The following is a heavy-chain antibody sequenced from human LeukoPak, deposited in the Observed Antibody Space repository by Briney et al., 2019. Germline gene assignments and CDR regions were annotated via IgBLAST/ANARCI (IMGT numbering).Heavy chain of an antibody. CDR3: ARLTRLSTSPDRYYLDY. J-gene: IGHJ4*02. Sequence: SETLSLTCTVSGDSISSYYWSWIRQPPGKGLEWIGYIYTSGSTNYIPSLKGRVTISIDTSKNQFSLKLSSVTAADSAVYYCARLTRLSTSPDRYYLDYWGQGPLVTVSS. CDR1: GDSISSYY. D-gene: IGHD6-6*01. V-gene: IGHV4-4*09. CDR2: IYTSGST.